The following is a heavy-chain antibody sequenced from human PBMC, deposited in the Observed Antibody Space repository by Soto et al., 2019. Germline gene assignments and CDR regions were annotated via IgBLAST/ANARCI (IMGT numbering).Heavy chain of an antibody. J-gene: IGHJ3*02. CDR2: IYYSGST. CDR3: AREGYCSSTSCYRHDDDAFDI. V-gene: IGHV4-59*01. D-gene: IGHD2-2*01. Sequence: QVQLQESGPGLVKPSETLSLTCTVSGGSISSYYWSWIRQPPGKGLEWSGYIYYSGSTNYNPSLKSRVTMSVDTSKNQFSLKLSSVTAADTAVYYCAREGYCSSTSCYRHDDDAFDIWGQGTMVTVSS. CDR1: GGSISSYY.